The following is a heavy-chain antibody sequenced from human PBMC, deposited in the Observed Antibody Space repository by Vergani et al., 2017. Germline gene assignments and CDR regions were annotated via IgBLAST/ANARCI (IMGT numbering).Heavy chain of an antibody. V-gene: IGHV4-34*01. CDR1: GGSFSGYS. D-gene: IGHD3-10*01. Sequence: QVQLQQWGAGLLKPSETLSLTCAVYGGSFSGYSWSWIRQPPGKGLEWIGEINHSGSTNYNPSLKSRVTISVDTSKNQFSLKLSSVTAADTAMYYCAKQYASGSYKHWGQGTLVTVSS. CDR3: AKQYASGSYKH. CDR2: INHSGST. J-gene: IGHJ4*02.